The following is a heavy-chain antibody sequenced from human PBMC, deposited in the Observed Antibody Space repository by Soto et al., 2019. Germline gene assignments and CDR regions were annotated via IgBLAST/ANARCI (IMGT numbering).Heavy chain of an antibody. J-gene: IGHJ5*02. CDR3: ARQEETDGSSWFRLPPDWFDP. V-gene: IGHV4-39*01. Sequence: SETLSLTCTVSGGSISSSSYYWGWIRQPPGKGLEWIGSIYYSGSTYYNPSLKSRVTISVDTSKNQFSLKLSSVTAADTAVYYCARQEETDGSSWFRLPPDWFDPWGQGTLVTVSS. CDR1: GGSISSSSYY. D-gene: IGHD6-13*01. CDR2: IYYSGST.